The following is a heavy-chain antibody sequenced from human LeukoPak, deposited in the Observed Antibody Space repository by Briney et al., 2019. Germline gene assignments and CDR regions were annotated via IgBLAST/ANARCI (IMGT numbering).Heavy chain of an antibody. V-gene: IGHV3-53*01. D-gene: IGHD2-15*01. CDR2: IYSGGST. CDR3: ARVVVAALDY. J-gene: IGHJ4*02. Sequence: QPGGALRLSCAASGFTVSSNYMSWVRQAPGKGLEWVSVIYSGGSTYYADSVRGRFTISRDNSKNTLYLQMNSLRAEDTAVYYCARVVVAALDYWGQGTLVTVSS. CDR1: GFTVSSNY.